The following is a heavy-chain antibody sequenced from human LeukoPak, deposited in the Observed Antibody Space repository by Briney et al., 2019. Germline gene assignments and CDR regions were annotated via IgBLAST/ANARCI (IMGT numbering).Heavy chain of an antibody. CDR2: IYYSGST. CDR3: AVVYPTTIGGQLGDAFDI. CDR1: GGSISSYY. Sequence: PSETLSLTCTVSGGSISSYYWSWIRQPPGKGLEWIGYIYYSGSTNYNPSLKSRVTISVDTSKNQFSLKLSSVTAADTAVYYCAVVYPTTIGGQLGDAFDIWGQGTMVTVSS. V-gene: IGHV4-59*08. J-gene: IGHJ3*02. D-gene: IGHD1-1*01.